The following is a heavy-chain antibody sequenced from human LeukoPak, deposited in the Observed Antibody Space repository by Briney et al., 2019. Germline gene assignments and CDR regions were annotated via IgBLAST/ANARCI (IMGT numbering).Heavy chain of an antibody. V-gene: IGHV1-2*04. CDR3: ARQNIAAAGQYGMDV. CDR2: INPNSGGT. Sequence: ASVKVSCKASGYTFTGYYMHWVRQAPGQGLEWMGWINPNSGGTNYAQKFQGWVTMTRDTSISTAYMELSRLRSDDTAVYYCARQNIAAAGQYGMDVWGQGTTVTVS. J-gene: IGHJ6*02. D-gene: IGHD6-13*01. CDR1: GYTFTGYY.